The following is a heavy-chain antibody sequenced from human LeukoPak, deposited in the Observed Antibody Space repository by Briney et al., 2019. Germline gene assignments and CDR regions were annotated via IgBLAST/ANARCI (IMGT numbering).Heavy chain of an antibody. CDR3: ARDLGYYDSSGYYYGTGIFDY. Sequence: SETLSLTCTVSGGSISSYYWSWIRQPAGKGLEWIGRIYTSGSTNYNPSLKSRVTMSVDTSKNQFSLKLSSVTAADMAVYYYARDLGYYDSSGYYYGTGIFDYWGQGTLVTVSS. V-gene: IGHV4-4*07. CDR2: IYTSGST. J-gene: IGHJ4*02. D-gene: IGHD3-22*01. CDR1: GGSISSYY.